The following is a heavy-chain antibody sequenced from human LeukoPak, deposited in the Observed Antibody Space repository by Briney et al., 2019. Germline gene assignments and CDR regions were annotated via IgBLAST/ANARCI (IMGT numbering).Heavy chain of an antibody. CDR1: GGSISSSTYY. D-gene: IGHD3-10*01. J-gene: IGHJ5*02. CDR2: IYYSGNS. CDR3: ARPGRFLRWFDP. Sequence: SETLSLTCTVSGGSISSSTYYWGWLRQPPGMRLEWIGSIYYSGNSYYNPSLKSRVTISVDTSKNQFSLKLSSVTAADTAVYYCARPGRFLRWFDPWGQGTLVTVSS. V-gene: IGHV4-39*07.